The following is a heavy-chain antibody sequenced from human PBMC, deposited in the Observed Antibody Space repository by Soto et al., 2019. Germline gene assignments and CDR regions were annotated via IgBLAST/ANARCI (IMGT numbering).Heavy chain of an antibody. Sequence: ASVKVSCKASGGTFSSYTISWVRQAPGQGLEWMGWINPNSGGTNYAQKFQGWVTMTRDTSTSTVFLELSSLRSGDTAVYYCARDLYSTSWYVRAFDMWGQGTMVTVSS. V-gene: IGHV1-2*04. J-gene: IGHJ3*02. CDR3: ARDLYSTSWYVRAFDM. CDR1: GGTFSSYT. CDR2: INPNSGGT. D-gene: IGHD6-13*01.